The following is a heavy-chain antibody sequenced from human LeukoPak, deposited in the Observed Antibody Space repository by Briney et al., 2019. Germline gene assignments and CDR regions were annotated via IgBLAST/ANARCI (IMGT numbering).Heavy chain of an antibody. CDR2: ISSSSSTI. V-gene: IGHV3-48*01. J-gene: IGHJ3*02. D-gene: IGHD3-9*01. CDR3: ARDVHYDISTGLDAFDI. Sequence: TGGSLRLSCAASGFTFSSDSMNWVRQAPGKGLEWGSYISSSSSTIYYADSVKGRFTISRDNAKNSLYLQMNSLRAEDTAVYYCARDVHYDISTGLDAFDIWGQGTMVTVSS. CDR1: GFTFSSDS.